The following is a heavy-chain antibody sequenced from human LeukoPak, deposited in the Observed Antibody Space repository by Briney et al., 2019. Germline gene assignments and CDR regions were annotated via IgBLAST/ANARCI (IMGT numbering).Heavy chain of an antibody. CDR1: GGSISSGSYY. CDR3: ARAKWSGNHIDY. V-gene: IGHV4-61*02. D-gene: IGHD3-3*01. J-gene: IGHJ4*02. Sequence: SETLSLTCTVSGGSISSGSYYWSWIRQPAGKGLEWIGRIYTSGGTNYNPSLKSRVTISVDTSKNQFSLKLSSVTAADTAVYYCARAKWSGNHIDYWGQGTLVTVSS. CDR2: IYTSGGT.